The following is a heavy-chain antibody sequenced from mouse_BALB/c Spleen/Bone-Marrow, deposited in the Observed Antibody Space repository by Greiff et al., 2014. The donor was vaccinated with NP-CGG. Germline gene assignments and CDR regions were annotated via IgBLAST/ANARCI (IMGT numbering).Heavy chain of an antibody. CDR1: GFNIKDTY. CDR3: AIYYGNYYAMDY. J-gene: IGHJ4*01. CDR2: IDPANGNT. Sequence: VQLQQSGAELVKPGASVKLSCTASGFNIKDTYMHWVKQRPEQGLEWVGRIDPANGNTKYDPKFQGKATITADTSSNTAYLQLSSLTSEDTAVYYCAIYYGNYYAMDYWGQGTSVTVSS. D-gene: IGHD2-1*01. V-gene: IGHV14-3*02.